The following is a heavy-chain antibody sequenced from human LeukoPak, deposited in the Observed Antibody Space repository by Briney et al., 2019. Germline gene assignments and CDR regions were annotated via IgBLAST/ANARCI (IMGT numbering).Heavy chain of an antibody. J-gene: IGHJ6*03. CDR2: IYHSGST. V-gene: IGHV4-30-2*01. CDR3: ARTYSNYGGSYYYYYMDV. Sequence: SQTLSLTCTVSGGSISSGGYYWSWIRQPPGKGLEWIGYIYHSGSTYYNPSLKSRVTISVDRSKSQFSLKLSSVTAADTAVYYCARTYSNYGGSYYYYYMDVWGKGTTVTVSS. CDR1: GGSISSGGYY. D-gene: IGHD4-11*01.